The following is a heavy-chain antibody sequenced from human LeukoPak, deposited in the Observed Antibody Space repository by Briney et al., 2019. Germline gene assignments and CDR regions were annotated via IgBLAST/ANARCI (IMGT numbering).Heavy chain of an antibody. Sequence: VASVKVSCKASGYTFTSYGISWVRQAPGQGLEWMGWISAYNGNTNYAQKLQGRVTMTTDTSTDTAYMELSSLRSEDTAVYYCATPLYDILTGYGYWGQGTLVTVSS. D-gene: IGHD3-9*01. CDR2: ISAYNGNT. J-gene: IGHJ4*02. V-gene: IGHV1-18*01. CDR3: ATPLYDILTGYGY. CDR1: GYTFTSYG.